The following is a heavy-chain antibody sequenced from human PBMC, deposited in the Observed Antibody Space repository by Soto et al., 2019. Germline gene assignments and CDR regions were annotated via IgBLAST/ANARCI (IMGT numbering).Heavy chain of an antibody. CDR2: ISYDGSNK. CDR1: GFTFSSYA. D-gene: IGHD2-2*01. CDR3: VGVPAAYYYYYGMDV. Sequence: PGGSLRLSCAASGFTFSSYAMHWVRQAPGKGLEWVAVISYDGSNKYYADSVKGRFTISRDNSKNTLYLQMNSLRAEDTAVYYCVGVPAAYYYYYGMDVWGQGTTVTV. J-gene: IGHJ6*02. V-gene: IGHV3-30-3*01.